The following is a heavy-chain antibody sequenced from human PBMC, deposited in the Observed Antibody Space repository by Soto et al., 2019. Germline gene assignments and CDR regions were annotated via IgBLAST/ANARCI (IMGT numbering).Heavy chain of an antibody. Sequence: LILSCEASGFNFRNYWMPWVRQARMNGLLGVSVIKSDGSRTTYADSVKGRFTSSRDNAKSTLYLQMNSLEAEDTGVYYCARDEGVAMVRGYESWGQGTLVPVSS. J-gene: IGHJ1*01. CDR2: IKSDGSRT. CDR3: ARDEGVAMVRGYES. V-gene: IGHV3-74*03. CDR1: GFNFRNYW. D-gene: IGHD3-10*01.